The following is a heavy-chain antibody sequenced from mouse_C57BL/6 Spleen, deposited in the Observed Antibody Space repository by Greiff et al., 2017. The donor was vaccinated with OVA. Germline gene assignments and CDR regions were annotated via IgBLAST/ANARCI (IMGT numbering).Heavy chain of an antibody. CDR1: GYTFTSYW. J-gene: IGHJ2*01. CDR2: IYPSDSET. Sequence: QVQLQQSGAELVRPGSSVKLSCKASGYTFTSYWMDWVKQRPGQGLEWIGNIYPSDSETHYNQKFKDKATLTVDKSSSTAYMQLSSLTSEDSAVYYCARSRGAQGNFDYWGQGTTLTVSS. V-gene: IGHV1-61*01. D-gene: IGHD3-2*02. CDR3: ARSRGAQGNFDY.